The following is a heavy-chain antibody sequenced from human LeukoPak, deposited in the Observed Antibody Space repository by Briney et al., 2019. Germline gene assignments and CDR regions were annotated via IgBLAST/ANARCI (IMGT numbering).Heavy chain of an antibody. J-gene: IGHJ4*02. CDR3: AKTLWGGFDY. CDR1: GFTFSNYA. D-gene: IGHD3-16*01. V-gene: IGHV3-23*01. CDR2: ISGSGGTT. Sequence: GGSPRLSCAASGFTFSNYAMTWVRQAPGKGLECVSDISGSGGTTYYADSVKGRFTISRDNSKNTLYLQMNSLTAEDTAVYYCAKTLWGGFDYWGQGILVTVSS.